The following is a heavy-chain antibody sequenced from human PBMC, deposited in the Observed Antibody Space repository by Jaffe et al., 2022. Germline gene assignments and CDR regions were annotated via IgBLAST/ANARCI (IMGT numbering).Heavy chain of an antibody. D-gene: IGHD4-17*01. CDR3: ARDSPGPRESPDYGQLFDY. CDR1: GYTFTSYG. J-gene: IGHJ4*02. CDR2: ISAYNGNT. Sequence: QVQLVQSGAEVKKPGASVKVSCKASGYTFTSYGISWVRQAPGQGLEWMGWISAYNGNTNYAQKLQGRVTMTTDTSTSTAYMELRSLRSDDTAVYYCARDSPGPRESPDYGQLFDYWGQGTLVTVSS. V-gene: IGHV1-18*01.